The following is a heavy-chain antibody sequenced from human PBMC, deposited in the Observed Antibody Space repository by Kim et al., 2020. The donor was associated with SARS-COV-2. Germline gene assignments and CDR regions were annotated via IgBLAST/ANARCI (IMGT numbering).Heavy chain of an antibody. CDR1: GFTFGDYA. Sequence: GGSLRLSCAASGFTFGDYAMHWVRQAPGKGLEWVSGISWNRGSIGYADSVKGRFTISRDNAKNSLYLQMNSLRAEDTALYYCAKDLGEIAAAGTGAFDIWGQGTMVTVSS. J-gene: IGHJ3*02. CDR3: AKDLGEIAAAGTGAFDI. V-gene: IGHV3-9*01. CDR2: ISWNRGSI. D-gene: IGHD6-13*01.